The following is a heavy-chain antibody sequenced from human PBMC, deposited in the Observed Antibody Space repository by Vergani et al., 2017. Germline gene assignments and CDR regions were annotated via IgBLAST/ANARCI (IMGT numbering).Heavy chain of an antibody. D-gene: IGHD6-13*01. V-gene: IGHV3-23*01. CDR1: GFTFSSYA. CDR3: AKDSATKQLVYYYYGMDV. Sequence: EVQLLESGGGLVQPGGSLRLSCAASGFTFSSYAMSWVRQAPGKGLEWVSAISGSGGSTYYADSVKGRFTISRDNSKNTLYLQMNSLRAEDTAVYYCAKDSATKQLVYYYYGMDVWGQGTTVTVS. J-gene: IGHJ6*02. CDR2: ISGSGGST.